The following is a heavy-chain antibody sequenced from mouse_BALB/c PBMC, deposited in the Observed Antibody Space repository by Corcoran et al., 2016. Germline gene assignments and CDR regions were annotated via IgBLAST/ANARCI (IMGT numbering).Heavy chain of an antibody. CDR2: IDPANGNT. CDR1: GFNIKDTY. J-gene: IGHJ4*01. CDR3: ARRAMDY. V-gene: IGHV14-3*02. Sequence: EVQLQQSGAELVKPGASVKLSCTAYGFNIKDTYMHWVKQRPEQCMEWIGRIDPANGNTKYDPKFQGKATITADTSANTAYLQLSSLTSEDTAVYYCARRAMDYWGQGTSVTVSS.